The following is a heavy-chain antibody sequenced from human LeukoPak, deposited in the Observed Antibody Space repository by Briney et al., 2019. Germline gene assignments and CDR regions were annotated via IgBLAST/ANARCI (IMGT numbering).Heavy chain of an antibody. D-gene: IGHD1-1*01. Sequence: SETLSLTCTVSGDSVSIYYWSWIRQPPGKGLEWIGYIYYRGNTNYSPSLKSRVTMAVDTSKNQFSLKVSSVTAADTAVYYCARAGNNWSFDYWGQGTLVTVSS. CDR2: IYYRGNT. J-gene: IGHJ4*02. CDR1: GDSVSIYY. V-gene: IGHV4-59*02. CDR3: ARAGNNWSFDY.